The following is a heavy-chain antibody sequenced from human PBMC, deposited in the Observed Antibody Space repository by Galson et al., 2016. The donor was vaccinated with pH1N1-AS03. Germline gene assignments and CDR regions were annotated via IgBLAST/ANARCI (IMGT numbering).Heavy chain of an antibody. D-gene: IGHD3-22*01. CDR1: GYSFSDYY. V-gene: IGHV1-2*06. CDR2: FNPSTGST. Sequence: SVKVSCKASGYSFSDYYIHWVRQAPGLGLDWMGRFNPSTGSTKYAQQFLGRFTMTRDTSISTAYMELSRLTSNDTAVYYCSRQPSFYDTTGLPDAFEIWGQGTTVTVSS. J-gene: IGHJ3*02. CDR3: SRQPSFYDTTGLPDAFEI.